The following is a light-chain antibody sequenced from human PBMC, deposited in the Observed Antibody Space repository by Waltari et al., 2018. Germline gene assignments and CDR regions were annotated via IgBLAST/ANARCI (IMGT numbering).Light chain of an antibody. CDR1: SSNIGAGCD. CDR3: QSYDSSLSVNWV. CDR2: GNS. J-gene: IGLJ3*02. Sequence: QSVLTQPPSVSGAPGQRVTISCTGSSSNIGAGCDVHWYQQRPGTAPKLLFYGNSNRPSGVPDRFSGSKSGTSASLAFTGRQAEDEADYYCQSYDSSLSVNWVFGGGTKLTVL. V-gene: IGLV1-40*01.